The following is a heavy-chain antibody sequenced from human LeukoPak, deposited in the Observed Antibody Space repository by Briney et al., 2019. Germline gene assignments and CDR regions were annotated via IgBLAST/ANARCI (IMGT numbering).Heavy chain of an antibody. J-gene: IGHJ4*02. CDR3: AKDRSYYYDSSGYYAIV. Sequence: GGSLRLSCAASGFTFSSYAMSWVCQAPGKGLEWVSAISGSGGSTYYADSVKGRFTISRDNSRNTLYLQMNSLRAEDTAVYYCAKDRSYYYDSSGYYAIVWGQGTLVTVSS. CDR2: ISGSGGST. V-gene: IGHV3-23*01. CDR1: GFTFSSYA. D-gene: IGHD3-22*01.